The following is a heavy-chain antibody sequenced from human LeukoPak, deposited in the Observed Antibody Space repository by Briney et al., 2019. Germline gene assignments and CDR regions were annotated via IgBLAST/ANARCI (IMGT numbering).Heavy chain of an antibody. Sequence: SETLSLTCTVSGYSISSGYYWGWIRQPPGKGLEWIGSIYHSGSTYYNPSLKSRVTISVDTSKNQFSLKLSSVTAADTAVYYCARASSENTAMVDYWGQGTLVTVSS. CDR3: ARASSENTAMVDY. CDR1: GYSISSGYY. V-gene: IGHV4-38-2*02. D-gene: IGHD5-18*01. CDR2: IYHSGST. J-gene: IGHJ4*02.